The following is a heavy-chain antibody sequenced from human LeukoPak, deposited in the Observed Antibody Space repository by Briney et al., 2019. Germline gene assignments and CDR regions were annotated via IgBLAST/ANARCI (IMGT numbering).Heavy chain of an antibody. J-gene: IGHJ4*02. CDR2: VDNDGTGR. D-gene: IGHD5-24*01. Sequence: PGGSLRLSCAASGFTFGRYWMYWVRQSPEKGLECISRVDNDGTGRVYADSVKGRFTISRDNSKNTLYLQMNSLRAEDTAVYYCGAGVEMATIKIDYWGQGTLVTVSS. V-gene: IGHV3-74*01. CDR3: GAGVEMATIKIDY. CDR1: GFTFGRYW.